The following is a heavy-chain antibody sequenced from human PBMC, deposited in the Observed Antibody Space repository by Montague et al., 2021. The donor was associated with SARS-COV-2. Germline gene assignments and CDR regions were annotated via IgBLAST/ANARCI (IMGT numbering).Heavy chain of an antibody. CDR1: TDSFSGYY. D-gene: IGHD3-3*01. J-gene: IGHJ5*02. CDR2: ITHSGST. CDR3: ARGADYDFWSGFLRYTWFGP. Sequence: SETLSLTCAVYTDSFSGYYWSWIRQSPGKGLEWIGEITHSGSTNHNPSLQSRVTISVDKSKKQVSLKLRSLTAADTAVYYCARGADYDFWSGFLRYTWFGPWGQGTPVIVSS. V-gene: IGHV4-34*01.